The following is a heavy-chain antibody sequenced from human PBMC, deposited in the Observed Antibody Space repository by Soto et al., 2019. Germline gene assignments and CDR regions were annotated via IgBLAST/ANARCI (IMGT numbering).Heavy chain of an antibody. CDR2: IFYSGST. J-gene: IGHJ2*01. V-gene: IGHV4-59*01. D-gene: IGHD2-21*02. CDR1: GGSISSYY. CDR3: ARDTARKVGYFDL. Sequence: QVQLQESGPGLVKPSETLSLTCTVSGGSISSYYWNWIRQPPGKGLEWIGYIFYSGSTNYNPSLKSRVTISVDTSKNQFSLKLSSVTAADTAVYYCARDTARKVGYFDLWGRGTLVTVSS.